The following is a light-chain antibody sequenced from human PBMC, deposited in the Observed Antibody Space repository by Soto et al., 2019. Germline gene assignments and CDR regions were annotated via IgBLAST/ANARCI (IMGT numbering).Light chain of an antibody. CDR2: KAS. CDR1: ESISSW. J-gene: IGKJ4*01. Sequence: DIQMTQSPSTLSASVGDRVTITCRASESISSWLAWYQQKPGKAPKRLNYKASSLESGVPSRFSGSGSGTEFTLTISSLQPDDFATYYCQQYNSYSLTFGGGTKVEIK. V-gene: IGKV1-5*03. CDR3: QQYNSYSLT.